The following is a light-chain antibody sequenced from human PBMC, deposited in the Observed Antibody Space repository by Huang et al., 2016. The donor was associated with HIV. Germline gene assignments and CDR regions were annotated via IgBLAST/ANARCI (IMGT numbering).Light chain of an antibody. V-gene: IGKV3-15*01. Sequence: EILMTQSPATLSVSPGERATLSCRASQSVSSNLAWYQQKPGQAPGLLIYGAATRATWIPARFSGSGSGTEFTLTISSLQSEDFAVYYCQQYNNWPPMYTFGQGTKLEIK. J-gene: IGKJ2*01. CDR1: QSVSSN. CDR2: GAA. CDR3: QQYNNWPPMYT.